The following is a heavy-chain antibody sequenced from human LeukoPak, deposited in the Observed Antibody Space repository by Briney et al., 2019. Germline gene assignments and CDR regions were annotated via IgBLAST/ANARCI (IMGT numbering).Heavy chain of an antibody. J-gene: IGHJ4*02. CDR3: ARDSEAGFDY. V-gene: IGHV4-31*03. D-gene: IGHD6-19*01. Sequence: SETLSLTCTVSGGSISSGGYYWSWIRQHPGKGLEWIGYIYYSGSTYYNPSLKSRVTISVDTSKNQFSLKLSSVTAADTAVYYCARDSEAGFDYWGQGTLVTVSS. CDR1: GGSISSGGYY. CDR2: IYYSGST.